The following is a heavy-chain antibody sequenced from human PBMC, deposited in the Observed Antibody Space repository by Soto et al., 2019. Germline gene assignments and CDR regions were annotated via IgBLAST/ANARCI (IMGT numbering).Heavy chain of an antibody. CDR2: INTGSGDT. D-gene: IGHD6-25*01. V-gene: IGHV1-3*04. Sequence: ASVKVSCKASGYIFTTYSIHWVRQAPGQRLEWMGWINTGSGDTKYSQRLQGRLTFTRDTSASTAYMELSSLTSEDTAVYYCAREPYSSENWFDPWGQGTLVTVSS. J-gene: IGHJ5*02. CDR1: GYIFTTYS. CDR3: AREPYSSENWFDP.